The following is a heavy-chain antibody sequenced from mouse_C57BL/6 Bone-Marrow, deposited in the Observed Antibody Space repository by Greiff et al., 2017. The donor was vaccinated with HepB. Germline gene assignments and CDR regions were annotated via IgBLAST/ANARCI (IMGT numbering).Heavy chain of an antibody. CDR2: INPNYGTT. CDR3: ARCGYYGSSFYFDY. Sequence: VQLPPSGPELVKPGASVKISCKASGYSFTDYNMNWVKQSNGKSLEWIGVINPNYGTTSYNQKFKGKATLTVDQSSSTAYMQLNSLTSEDSAVYYCARCGYYGSSFYFDYWGQGTTLTVSS. J-gene: IGHJ2*01. CDR1: GYSFTDYN. V-gene: IGHV1-39*01. D-gene: IGHD1-1*01.